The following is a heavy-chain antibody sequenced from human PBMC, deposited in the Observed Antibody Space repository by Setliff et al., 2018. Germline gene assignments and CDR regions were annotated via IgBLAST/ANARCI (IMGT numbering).Heavy chain of an antibody. CDR2: IKQDGSEK. J-gene: IGHJ6*03. CDR3: AREKMATNYYYYYMDV. Sequence: GGSLRLSCAASGFTSSSYWMSWVRQAPGKGLEWVANIKQDGSEKYYVDSVKGRFTISRDNAKNSLYLQMNSLRAEDTAVYYCAREKMATNYYYYYMDVWGKGTTVTVSS. V-gene: IGHV3-7*01. CDR1: GFTSSSYW. D-gene: IGHD5-12*01.